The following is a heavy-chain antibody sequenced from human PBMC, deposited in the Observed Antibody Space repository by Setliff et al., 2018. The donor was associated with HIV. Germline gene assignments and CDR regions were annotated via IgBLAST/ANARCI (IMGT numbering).Heavy chain of an antibody. Sequence: SETLSLTCKVSGDSVSSYNYYWSWIRQHPGKGLEWIGYIYYSGSSYYNPSVRSRVIMSLDTSENHFSLKLSSVTAADTAVYYCARSPLNYYDKSDAFDIWGQGTMVTVSS. CDR3: ARSPLNYYDKSDAFDI. CDR2: IYYSGSS. D-gene: IGHD3-22*01. V-gene: IGHV4-31*03. J-gene: IGHJ3*02. CDR1: GDSVSSYNYY.